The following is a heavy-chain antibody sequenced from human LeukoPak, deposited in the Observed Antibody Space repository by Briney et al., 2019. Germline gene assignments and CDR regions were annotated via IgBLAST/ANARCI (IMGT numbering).Heavy chain of an antibody. Sequence: PSETLSLTCTVSGGSISSYYWSWIRQPPGKGLEWIGYIYYSGSTNYNPSLKSRVTISVDTSKNQFSLKLSSVTAADTAVYYCASHSVVGATPFDYWGQGTLVTVSS. J-gene: IGHJ4*02. CDR2: IYYSGST. CDR3: ASHSVVGATPFDY. D-gene: IGHD1-26*01. CDR1: GGSISSYY. V-gene: IGHV4-59*08.